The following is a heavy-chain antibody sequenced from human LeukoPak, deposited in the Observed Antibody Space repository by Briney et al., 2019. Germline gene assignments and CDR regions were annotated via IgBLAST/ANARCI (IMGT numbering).Heavy chain of an antibody. CDR1: GYTFTSYY. D-gene: IGHD6-13*01. V-gene: IGHV1-46*01. J-gene: IGHJ5*02. CDR3: ARRTGIAAAGTHGFDP. CDR2: INSSGGST. Sequence: ASVKVSCKASGYTFTSYYMHWVRQAPGQGLEWMGIINSSGGSTSYAQKFQGRVTMTRDTSTSTVYMELSSLRSEDTAVYYCARRTGIAAAGTHGFDPWGQGTLVTVSS.